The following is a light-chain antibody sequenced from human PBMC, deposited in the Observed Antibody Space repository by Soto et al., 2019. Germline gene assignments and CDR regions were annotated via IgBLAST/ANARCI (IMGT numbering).Light chain of an antibody. CDR3: QQYKDWPHT. CDR1: QSVIGN. J-gene: IGKJ1*01. V-gene: IGKV3-15*01. CDR2: GAS. Sequence: EIVMTQSPATLSVSPGDRATLSCRASQSVIGNLAWYQQSPGQAPRLLIYGASTRATGVPARFTGSGSGTEFTLAIRTLQSEDFAVYYCQQYKDWPHTFGQGTKVDIK.